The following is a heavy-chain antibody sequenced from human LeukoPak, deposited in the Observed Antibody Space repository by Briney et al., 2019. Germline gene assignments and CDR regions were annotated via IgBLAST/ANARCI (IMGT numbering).Heavy chain of an antibody. J-gene: IGHJ4*02. CDR2: IYSGGST. CDR1: GFTVSSNY. D-gene: IGHD3-9*01. V-gene: IGHV3-66*02. CDR3: ARDDPHYDILTGYPDY. Sequence: PGGSLRLSCAASGFTVSSNYMSWVRQAPGKGLEWVSVIYSGGSTYYADSVKGRFTISRDNSKNTLYLQMNSLRAEDTAVYYCARDDPHYDILTGYPDYWGQGTLVTVSS.